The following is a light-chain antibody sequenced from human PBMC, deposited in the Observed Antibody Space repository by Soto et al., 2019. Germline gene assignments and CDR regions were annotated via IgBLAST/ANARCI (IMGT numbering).Light chain of an antibody. J-gene: IGKJ4*01. CDR2: GAS. CDR3: QHYNNLPLT. V-gene: IGKV3-15*01. CDR1: QSISTN. Sequence: EIVMTQSPATLSVSPGERATLSCRASQSISTNLAWYQQKPGQAPRLLIYGASTRAAGVAARFSGSGSGTEFILTISSLQSEDFAAYYCQHYNNLPLTFGGGTKVEIK.